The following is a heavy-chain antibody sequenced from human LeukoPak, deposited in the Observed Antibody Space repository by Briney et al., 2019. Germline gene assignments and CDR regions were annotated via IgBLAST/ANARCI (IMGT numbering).Heavy chain of an antibody. CDR1: GFSFSGYT. J-gene: IGHJ4*02. CDR2: ISVDSDST. D-gene: IGHD3-16*01. Sequence: GGSLRLSCAASGFSFSGYTMSWVRQAPGKGLEWVSSISVDSDSTTYADSVKGRFTISRDNSKNTLYLQMNSLRVDDTAVYYCAPIGGWGTYPLDYWGQGPLVTVSS. V-gene: IGHV3-23*01. CDR3: APIGGWGTYPLDY.